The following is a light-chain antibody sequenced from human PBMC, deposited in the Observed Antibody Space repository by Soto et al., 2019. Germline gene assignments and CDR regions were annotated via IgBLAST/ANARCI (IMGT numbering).Light chain of an antibody. CDR3: QLTYSPPFT. CDR1: QRITNS. V-gene: IGKV1-39*01. J-gene: IGKJ3*01. CDR2: AAS. Sequence: DIQMTQFPSSLSASVGDRVNIPCRASQRITNSLNWYQQKPGRAPNLLIYAASSLQRGVPSRFSGSGSGTDFTLTISSLQPDDFATYYCQLTYSPPFTFGPGTKVDIK.